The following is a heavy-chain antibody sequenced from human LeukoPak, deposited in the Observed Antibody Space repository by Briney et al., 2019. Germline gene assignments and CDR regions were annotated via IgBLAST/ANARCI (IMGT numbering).Heavy chain of an antibody. CDR3: ARGVASGIVVVPAATRGGNYFDY. J-gene: IGHJ4*02. CDR1: GYTFTSYD. V-gene: IGHV1-8*01. Sequence: ASVKVSCKASGYTFTSYDINWVRQATGQGLEWMGWMNPNSGNTGYAQKFQGRVTMTRNTSISTAYMELSSLRSEDTAVYYCARGVASGIVVVPAATRGGNYFDYWGQGTLVIVSS. D-gene: IGHD2-2*01. CDR2: MNPNSGNT.